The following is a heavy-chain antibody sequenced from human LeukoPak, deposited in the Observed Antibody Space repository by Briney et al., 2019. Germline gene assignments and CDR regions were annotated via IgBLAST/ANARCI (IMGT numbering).Heavy chain of an antibody. CDR3: ASPLYDSSGYYSPPGDY. CDR1: GYTFTSYD. D-gene: IGHD3-22*01. V-gene: IGHV1-69*04. Sequence: SVKVSCKASGYTFTSYDINWVRQATGQGLEWMGRIIPILGIANYAQKFQGRVTITADKSTSTAYMELSSLRSEDTAVYYCASPLYDSSGYYSPPGDYWGQGTLVTVSS. J-gene: IGHJ4*02. CDR2: IIPILGIA.